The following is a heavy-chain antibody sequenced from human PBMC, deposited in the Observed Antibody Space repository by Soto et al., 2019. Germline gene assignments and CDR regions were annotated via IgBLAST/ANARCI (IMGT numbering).Heavy chain of an antibody. CDR1: GGTFSSYA. V-gene: IGHV1-69*12. J-gene: IGHJ4*02. D-gene: IGHD6-13*01. CDR3: ARGGAGSIAAAGMKDY. Sequence: QVQLVQSGAEVKKPGSSVKVSCKASGGTFSSYAISWVRQAPGQGLEWMGGIIPIFGTANYAQKFQGRVTIAGDESTSTAYMELSGLRSEDTAVYYWARGGAGSIAAAGMKDYWGQGTLVTVSS. CDR2: IIPIFGTA.